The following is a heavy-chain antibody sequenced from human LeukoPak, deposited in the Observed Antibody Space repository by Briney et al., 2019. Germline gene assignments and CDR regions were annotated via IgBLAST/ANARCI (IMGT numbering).Heavy chain of an antibody. CDR3: ARYSYGYPGGIDY. CDR1: GGSISSYY. J-gene: IGHJ4*02. Sequence: SETLSLTCTVSGGSISSYYWSWIRQPPGKGLEWIGYIYYSGSTNYNPSLKSRVTISVDTSKNQFSLKLSSVTAADTAVYYCARYSYGYPGGIDYWGQGTLVTASS. V-gene: IGHV4-59*01. D-gene: IGHD5-18*01. CDR2: IYYSGST.